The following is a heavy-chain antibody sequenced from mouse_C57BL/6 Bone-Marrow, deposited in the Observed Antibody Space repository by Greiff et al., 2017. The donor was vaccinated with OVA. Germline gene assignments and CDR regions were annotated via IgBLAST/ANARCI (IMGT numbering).Heavy chain of an antibody. V-gene: IGHV7-1*01. CDR2: SRNKANDYTT. CDR1: GFTFSDFY. CDR3: ARDAPATGAMDD. J-gene: IGHJ4*01. D-gene: IGHD4-1*01. Sequence: EVQVVESGGGLVQSGRSLRISCATSGFTFSDFYMAWVRQAPGKGLEWIAASRNKANDYTTEYSASVKGRFIVSRDTSQSILYLQMNALRAEDTAIYYCARDAPATGAMDDWGQGTSVTVSS.